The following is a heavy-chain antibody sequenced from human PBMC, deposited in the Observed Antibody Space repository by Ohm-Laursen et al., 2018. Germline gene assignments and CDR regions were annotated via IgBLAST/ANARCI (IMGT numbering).Heavy chain of an antibody. J-gene: IGHJ4*02. V-gene: IGHV3-7*01. D-gene: IGHD1/OR15-1a*01. Sequence: GSLRLSCAASGFTFSTYWMNWVRQAPGKGLEWVANIKQDGSEKYFLDSVKGRFTFSRDNAKNSVSLQMNSLRGEDTAVYYCARGSGTPWGLYFDHWGQGALVTVPS. CDR2: IKQDGSEK. CDR3: ARGSGTPWGLYFDH. CDR1: GFTFSTYW.